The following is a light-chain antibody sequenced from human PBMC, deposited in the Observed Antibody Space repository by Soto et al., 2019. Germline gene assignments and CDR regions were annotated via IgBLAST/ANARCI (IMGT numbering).Light chain of an antibody. CDR1: QISSN. CDR2: GAS. J-gene: IGKJ1*01. CDR3: QQYNNWPPWT. V-gene: IGKV3-15*01. Sequence: EIVMTQSPATLSVSPGERATLSCRASQISSNLAWYQQKPGQAPRLLIYGASTRATGIPARFSGSGSGTEFTLTISSLQSEDFAVYYCQQYNNWPPWTFGQGTKVEIK.